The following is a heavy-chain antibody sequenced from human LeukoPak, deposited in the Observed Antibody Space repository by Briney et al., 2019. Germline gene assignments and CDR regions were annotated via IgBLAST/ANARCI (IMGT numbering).Heavy chain of an antibody. CDR1: GGTFSSYA. J-gene: IGHJ4*02. Sequence: SVKVSCKASGGTFSSYAISWVRQAPGQGLERMGRIIPIFGIANYAQKFQGRVTITADKSTSTAYVELSSLRSEDTAVYYCARVKTGNYYDSSGYYYWGQGTVVTVSS. V-gene: IGHV1-69*04. CDR3: ARVKTGNYYDSSGYYY. CDR2: IIPIFGIA. D-gene: IGHD3-22*01.